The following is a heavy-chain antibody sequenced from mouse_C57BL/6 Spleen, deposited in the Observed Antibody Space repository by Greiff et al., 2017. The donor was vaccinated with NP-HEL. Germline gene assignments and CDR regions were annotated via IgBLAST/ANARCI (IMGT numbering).Heavy chain of an antibody. D-gene: IGHD5-5*01. CDR3: TRGGLPGWFAY. V-gene: IGHV1-15*01. CDR2: IDPETGGT. J-gene: IGHJ3*01. Sequence: VQLQQSGAELVRPGASVTLSCKASGYTFTDYEMHWVKQTPVHGLEWIGAIDPETGGTAYNQKFKGKAILTADKSSSTAYMELRSLTSEDSAVYYCTRGGLPGWFAYWGQGTLVTVSA. CDR1: GYTFTDYE.